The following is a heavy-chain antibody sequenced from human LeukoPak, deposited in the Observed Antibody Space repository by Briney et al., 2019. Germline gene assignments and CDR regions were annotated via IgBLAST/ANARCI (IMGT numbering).Heavy chain of an antibody. J-gene: IGHJ4*02. V-gene: IGHV3-30*01. D-gene: IGHD5-24*01. Sequence: GRSLRLSCAASGFTFNSYAMHWVRQAPGKGLEWVAVISYDGSNKYYADSVKGRFTISRDNSKNTLYLQMNSLRDEDTAVYYCARDGDGYNPRYYFDYWGQGTLVTVSS. CDR1: GFTFNSYA. CDR3: ARDGDGYNPRYYFDY. CDR2: ISYDGSNK.